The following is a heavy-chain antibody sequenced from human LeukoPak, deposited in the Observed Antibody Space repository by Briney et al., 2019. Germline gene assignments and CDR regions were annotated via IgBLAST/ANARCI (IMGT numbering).Heavy chain of an antibody. V-gene: IGHV4-30-2*01. CDR2: IYHSGSP. CDR1: GDSISSDGFY. D-gene: IGHD6-19*01. J-gene: IGHJ4*02. Sequence: SETLSLTCTVSGDSISSDGFYWSWIRQPPGKGLEWIGYIYHSGSPYHNPSLKSRVTISVDRSKNQFSLKLSSVTAADTAVYYCARVGIAVAGLNYWGQGTLVTVSS. CDR3: ARVGIAVAGLNY.